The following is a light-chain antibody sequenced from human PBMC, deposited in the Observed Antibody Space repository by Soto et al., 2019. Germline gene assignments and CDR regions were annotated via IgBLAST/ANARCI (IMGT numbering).Light chain of an antibody. Sequence: EIELTQSPGTLSLSPGERATLFCRASPSIRSSWLAWFQQKPGRAPRLLISGPSSRATGTPDRVSGSGSGTDFTLTISRREPEDVAVYYCQQYRLSPYTFGQGSKLQI. J-gene: IGKJ2*01. CDR3: QQYRLSPYT. CDR1: PSIRSSW. V-gene: IGKV3-20*01. CDR2: GPS.